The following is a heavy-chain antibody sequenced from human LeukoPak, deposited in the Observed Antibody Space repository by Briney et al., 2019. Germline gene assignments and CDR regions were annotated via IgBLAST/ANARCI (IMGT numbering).Heavy chain of an antibody. V-gene: IGHV3-23*01. J-gene: IGHJ1*01. D-gene: IGHD1-26*01. Sequence: GGSLRLSCAVSGFTFSSYAMSWVRQAPGKGLEWVSAISGSGGSTYYADSVKGRFTISRDNSKNTLYLQMNSLRAEDTAVYYCAKDRWELLEDSVYFQHWGPGTLVTVSS. CDR2: ISGSGGST. CDR1: GFTFSSYA. CDR3: AKDRWELLEDSVYFQH.